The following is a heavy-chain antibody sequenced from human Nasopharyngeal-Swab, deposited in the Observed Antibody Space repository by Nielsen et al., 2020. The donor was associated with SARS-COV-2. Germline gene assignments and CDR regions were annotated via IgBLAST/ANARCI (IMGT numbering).Heavy chain of an antibody. D-gene: IGHD3-22*01. CDR2: IYYSGST. J-gene: IGHJ4*02. CDR3: ARRDYYDRGFDY. V-gene: IGHV4-39*01. Sequence: WIRQPPGKGLEWIGSIYYSGSTYYNLSLKSRVTISVDTSKNQFSLKLSSVTAADTAVYYCARRDYYDRGFDYWGQGTLVTVSS.